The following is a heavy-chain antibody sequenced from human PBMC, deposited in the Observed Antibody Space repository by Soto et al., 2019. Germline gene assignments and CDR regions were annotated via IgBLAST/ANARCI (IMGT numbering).Heavy chain of an antibody. V-gene: IGHV5-10-1*03. CDR2: IDPSDSYT. CDR3: ARRIAAAGDADDY. D-gene: IGHD6-13*01. CDR1: GYSFSSHW. Sequence: EVQVVQSGAEVKKPGESLRISCKGSGYSFSSHWITWLRQMPGKGLEWMGRIDPSDSYTNYSPSFQGHVTFSADKSINTAYLQWSSLTASDTAMYYCARRIAAAGDADDYWGQGTLVTVSS. J-gene: IGHJ4*02.